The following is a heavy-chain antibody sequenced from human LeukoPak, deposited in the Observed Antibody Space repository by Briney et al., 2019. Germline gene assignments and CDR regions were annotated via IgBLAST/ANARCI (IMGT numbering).Heavy chain of an antibody. V-gene: IGHV3-30-3*01. Sequence: GGSLRLSCAASGFTFSSYAMHWVRQAPGKGLEWVGVISYDGSNKYYADSVKGRFTISRDNSKNTLYLQMNSLRAEDTAVYYCASYGGNSVGDAFDIWGQGTMVTVSS. CDR2: ISYDGSNK. J-gene: IGHJ3*02. CDR3: ASYGGNSVGDAFDI. D-gene: IGHD4-23*01. CDR1: GFTFSSYA.